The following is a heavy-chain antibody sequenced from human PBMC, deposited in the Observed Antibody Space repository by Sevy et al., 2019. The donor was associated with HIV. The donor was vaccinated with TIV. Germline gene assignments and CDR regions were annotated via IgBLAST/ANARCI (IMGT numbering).Heavy chain of an antibody. CDR2: IYYSGST. J-gene: IGHJ5*02. CDR1: GGSISSSSYY. D-gene: IGHD2-2*02. CDR3: ARQDYRSTSCYRFDP. Sequence: SESLSLTCTVSGGSISSSSYYWGWIRQPPGNGLEWIGSIYYSGSTYYNPSLKSRVTISVDTSKNQFSLKLSSVTAADSAVYYCARQDYRSTSCYRFDPWGQGTVVTVSS. V-gene: IGHV4-39*01.